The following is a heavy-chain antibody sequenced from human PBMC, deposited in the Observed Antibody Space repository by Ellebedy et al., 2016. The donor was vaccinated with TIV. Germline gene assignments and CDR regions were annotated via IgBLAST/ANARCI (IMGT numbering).Heavy chain of an antibody. V-gene: IGHV5-51*01. D-gene: IGHD6-13*01. Sequence: PGGSLRLSCKGSGYRFGSYWIAWVRQMPGKGLEWMATIYPGDSDSRHSPALEGRVTISADKSINTAHLQWSSLEASETAIYYCARVAGPGRRDFDYWGQGTLVTVSS. CDR2: IYPGDSDS. CDR3: ARVAGPGRRDFDY. J-gene: IGHJ4*02. CDR1: GYRFGSYW.